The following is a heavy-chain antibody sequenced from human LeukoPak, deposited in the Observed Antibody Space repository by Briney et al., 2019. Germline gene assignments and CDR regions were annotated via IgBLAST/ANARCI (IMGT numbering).Heavy chain of an antibody. CDR1: GGSISSSSSY. Sequence: SETLSLTCTVSGGSISSSSSYWGWIRQPPGKGLEWIASIYYSGNTYFNPSLKSRVTISVDPSNNQVSLKVTSVTAADTAVYYCAREGMVRGVINYYFDYWGQGTLVTVSS. CDR3: AREGMVRGVINYYFDY. V-gene: IGHV4-39*02. CDR2: IYYSGNT. D-gene: IGHD3-10*01. J-gene: IGHJ4*02.